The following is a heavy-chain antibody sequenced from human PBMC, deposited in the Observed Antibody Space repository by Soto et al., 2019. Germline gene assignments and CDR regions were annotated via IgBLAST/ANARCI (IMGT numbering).Heavy chain of an antibody. CDR3: ARDESAGSSTSN. J-gene: IGHJ4*02. CDR2: ITSSGSYI. D-gene: IGHD2-2*01. Sequence: DVQLVESGGGLVKPGGSLRLSCVASGPTFSTYGMNWIRQTPGKGLEWVSSITSSGSYIHYADSVQGRFTVSRDNAKNSKSLQMTSLRVEATAVYFCARDESAGSSTSNWGQGTLVTVSS. CDR1: GPTFSTYG. V-gene: IGHV3-21*01.